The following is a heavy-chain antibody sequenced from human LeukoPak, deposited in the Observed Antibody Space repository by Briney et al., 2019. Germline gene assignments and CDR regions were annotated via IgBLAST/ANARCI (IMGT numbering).Heavy chain of an antibody. CDR3: ARDRSGSS. V-gene: IGHV3-7*01. Sequence: GGSLRLSCAASGLTFSRSSMSWVRQAPGKGLEWVANIKQDGNEKYYVDSVKGRFTISRENAKNSLYLQMNSLRAEDTAVYYCARDRSGSSWGQGTLVTVSS. J-gene: IGHJ4*02. CDR2: IKQDGNEK. D-gene: IGHD1-26*01. CDR1: GLTFSRSS.